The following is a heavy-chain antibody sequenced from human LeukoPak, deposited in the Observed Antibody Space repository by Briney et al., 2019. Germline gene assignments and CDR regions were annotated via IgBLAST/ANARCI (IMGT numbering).Heavy chain of an antibody. CDR1: GFPFSSHD. J-gene: IGHJ5*01. Sequence: GGSPRLSCAVSGFPFSSHDMSWVRQAPGKGLEWVSYIGLSSTTIYYADSVKGRFTISRDNAKNSVYLQMNSLRVEDTAIYYCARGYGSGIFYSWGQGALVTVSS. CDR3: ARGYGSGIFYS. D-gene: IGHD3-10*01. V-gene: IGHV3-48*03. CDR2: IGLSSTTI.